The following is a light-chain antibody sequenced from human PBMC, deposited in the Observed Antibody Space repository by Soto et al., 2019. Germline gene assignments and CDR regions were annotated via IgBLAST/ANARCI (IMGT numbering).Light chain of an antibody. V-gene: IGLV2-8*01. CDR2: EVS. J-gene: IGLJ1*01. CDR3: SSFAGSKYV. CDR1: SSDVGAYNS. Sequence: QSALTQPPSASGSPGQSVTISCTGTSSDVGAYNSVSWYQQHPGKVPKVMIYEVSKRPSGVPDRFSGSKSGNTASLTVSWLQPEDEADYYCSSFAGSKYVFGTGTKVTVL.